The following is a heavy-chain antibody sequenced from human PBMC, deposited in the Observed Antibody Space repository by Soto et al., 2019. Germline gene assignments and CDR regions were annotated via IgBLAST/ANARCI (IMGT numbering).Heavy chain of an antibody. J-gene: IGHJ6*02. D-gene: IGHD3-16*01. CDR2: IYRSGST. CDR3: ARTTLYYYYGMDV. Sequence: SETLSLTCAVSGGSISSSNWWSWVRQPPGKGLEWIGEIYRSGSTNYNPSLKSRVTISVDKSKNQFSLKLSSVTAADTAVYYCARTTLYYYYGMDVWGQGTTVTVS. V-gene: IGHV4-4*02. CDR1: GGSISSSNW.